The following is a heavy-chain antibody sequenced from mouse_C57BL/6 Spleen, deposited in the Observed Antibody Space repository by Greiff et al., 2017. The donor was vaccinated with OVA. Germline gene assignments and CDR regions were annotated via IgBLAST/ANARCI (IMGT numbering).Heavy chain of an antibody. D-gene: IGHD2-4*01. CDR2: INPSSGYT. CDR1: GYTFTSYT. CDR3: ARGVYYDYGVDY. J-gene: IGHJ4*01. Sequence: VQLQQSGAELARPGASVKMSCKASGYTFTSYTMHWVKQRPGQGLEWIGYINPSSGYTKYNQKFKDKATLTADKSSSTAYMQLSSLTSEDSAVYYCARGVYYDYGVDYWGQGTSVTVSS. V-gene: IGHV1-4*01.